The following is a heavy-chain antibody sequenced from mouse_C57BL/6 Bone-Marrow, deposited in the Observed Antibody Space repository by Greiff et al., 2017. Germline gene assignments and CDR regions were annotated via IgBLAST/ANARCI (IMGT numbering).Heavy chain of an antibody. CDR1: GFNIKDYY. J-gene: IGHJ2*01. CDR3: TITTVVATGTY. CDR2: IDPEDGDT. V-gene: IGHV14-1*01. Sequence: EVQLQQSGAELVRPGASVKLSCTASGFNIKDYYMHWVKQRPEQGLEWIGRIDPEDGDTEYAPKFQGKATMTADTSPNTAYLQLSSLTSEDTAVYYCTITTVVATGTYWGQGTTLTVSS. D-gene: IGHD1-1*01.